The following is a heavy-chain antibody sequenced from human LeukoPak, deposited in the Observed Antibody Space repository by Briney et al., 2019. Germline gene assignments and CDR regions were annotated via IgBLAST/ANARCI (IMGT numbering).Heavy chain of an antibody. CDR3: ARDRGYYGSGSYYKYYYYYYMDV. V-gene: IGHV4-34*01. J-gene: IGHJ6*03. Sequence: PSETLSLTCAVYGGSFSGYYWSWIRQPPGKGLEWIGEINHSGSTNYNPSLKSRVTISVDTSKNQFSLKLSSVTAADTAVYYCARDRGYYGSGSYYKYYYYYYMDVWGKGTTVTISS. D-gene: IGHD3-10*01. CDR1: GGSFSGYY. CDR2: INHSGST.